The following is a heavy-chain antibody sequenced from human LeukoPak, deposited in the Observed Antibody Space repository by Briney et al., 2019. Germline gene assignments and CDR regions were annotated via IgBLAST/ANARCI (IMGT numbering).Heavy chain of an antibody. D-gene: IGHD6-19*01. CDR3: ARTSSGRYLDY. CDR1: GYTFTSHG. CDR2: ISAYNGNT. V-gene: IGHV1-18*01. J-gene: IGHJ4*02. Sequence: ASVKVSCKASGYTFTSHGISWVRQAPGQGPEWMGWISAYNGNTNYAQKLQGRVTMTTDTSTSTAYMELRSLRSDDTAVYYCARTSSGRYLDYWGQGTLVTVSS.